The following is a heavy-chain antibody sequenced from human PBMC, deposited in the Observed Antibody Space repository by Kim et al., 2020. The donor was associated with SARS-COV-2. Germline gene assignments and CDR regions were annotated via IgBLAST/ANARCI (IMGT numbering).Heavy chain of an antibody. V-gene: IGHV4-31*03. CDR2: IYYSGST. CDR3: ARAQMTMIVVVNAFDI. CDR1: GGSISSGGYY. Sequence: SETLSLTCTVSGGSISSGGYYWSWIRQHPGKGLEWIGYIYYSGSTYYNPSLKSRVTISVDTSKNQFSLKLSSVTAADTAVYYCARAQMTMIVVVNAFDIWGQGTMVTVSS. D-gene: IGHD3-22*01. J-gene: IGHJ3*02.